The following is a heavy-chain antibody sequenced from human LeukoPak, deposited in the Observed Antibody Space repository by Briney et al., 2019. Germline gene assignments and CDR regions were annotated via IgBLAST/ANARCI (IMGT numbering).Heavy chain of an antibody. CDR1: GFTFNNHD. CDR2: ITGSGDGR. Sequence: AGGSLRLSSAASGFTFNNHDMTWGRQAPGKGLEWVSVITGSGDGRYYADSVKGRSTISRDNSKNTLHLQMNSLRAEDTALYYCAKDILTYYYGSGGYYFDSWGQGTLVTVSS. J-gene: IGHJ4*02. D-gene: IGHD3-10*01. CDR3: AKDILTYYYGSGGYYFDS. V-gene: IGHV3-23*01.